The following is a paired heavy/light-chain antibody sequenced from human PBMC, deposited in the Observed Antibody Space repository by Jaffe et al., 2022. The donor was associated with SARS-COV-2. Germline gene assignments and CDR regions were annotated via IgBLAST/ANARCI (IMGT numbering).Light chain of an antibody. J-gene: IGKJ3*01. CDR2: LGS. CDR3: MQALQTPFT. V-gene: IGKV2-28*01. Sequence: DIVMTQSPLSLPVTPGEPASISCRSSQSLLHNNGYNYLDWYLQKPGQSPQLLIYLGSNRASGVPDRFSGSGSGTDFTLKISRVEAEDVGVYYCMQALQTPFTFGPGTKVDIK. CDR1: QSLLHNNGYNY.
Heavy chain of an antibody. J-gene: IGHJ4*02. CDR1: GFTFSTYA. Sequence: DVQLLESGGGLVQPGGSLRLSCAASGFTFSTYAMIWVRQAPGKGLEWVSAISGSGGNTYYADSVKGRFTISRDNSKNTLYLQMNSLRDEDTAVYYCAKKRGYDYDTGSYYPGAFDYWGQGTLVTVSS. D-gene: IGHD3-22*01. V-gene: IGHV3-23*01. CDR2: ISGSGGNT. CDR3: AKKRGYDYDTGSYYPGAFDY.